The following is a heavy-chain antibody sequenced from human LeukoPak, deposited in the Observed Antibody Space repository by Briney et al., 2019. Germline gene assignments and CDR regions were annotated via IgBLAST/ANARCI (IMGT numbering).Heavy chain of an antibody. CDR1: GSTFSSYG. V-gene: IGHV3-30*03. J-gene: IGHJ4*02. CDR3: AGGRSSWSGGY. D-gene: IGHD6-13*01. CDR2: ISYDGSNK. Sequence: GGSLRLSCAASGSTFSSYGMHWVRQAPGKGLERVAVISYDGSNKYYADSVKGRFTISRDNSKNTLYLQMNSLRAEDTAVYYCAGGRSSWSGGYWGQGTLVTVSS.